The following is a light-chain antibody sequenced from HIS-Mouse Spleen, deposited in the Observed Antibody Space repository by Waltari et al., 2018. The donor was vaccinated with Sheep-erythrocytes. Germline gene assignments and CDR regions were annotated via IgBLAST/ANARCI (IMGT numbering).Light chain of an antibody. Sequence: QSALTQPRSVSGSPGQSVTISCTGTSSDVGGYNYVSWYQQHPGKAPNIMITDVSKRASGVPDRFSGSKSGNTASLTISGLQAEDEADYYCCSYAGSYNHVFATGTKVTVL. CDR2: DVS. V-gene: IGLV2-11*01. CDR1: SSDVGGYNY. J-gene: IGLJ1*01. CDR3: CSYAGSYNHV.